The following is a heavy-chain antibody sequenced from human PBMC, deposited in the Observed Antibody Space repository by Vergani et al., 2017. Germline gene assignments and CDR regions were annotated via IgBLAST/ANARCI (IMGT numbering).Heavy chain of an antibody. D-gene: IGHD4-11*01. CDR3: ARVNTETNGHLYYYYYMDV. Sequence: QVQLQQWGGGLLKPSETLSLTCVVNGGSFTSYHWTWIRQSPGEGLGWVGDIDHTGRPDYNPSLKSLLTMSVDKSRNQFSLTLNSVTATDTAIYFCARVNTETNGHLYYYYYMDVWGQGTAVTVS. V-gene: IGHV4-34*01. J-gene: IGHJ6*03. CDR2: IDHTGRP. CDR1: GGSFTSYH.